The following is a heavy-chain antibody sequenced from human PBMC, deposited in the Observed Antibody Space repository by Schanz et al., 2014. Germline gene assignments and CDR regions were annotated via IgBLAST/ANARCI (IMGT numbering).Heavy chain of an antibody. CDR3: TRLRRADPNGFDG. CDR1: GDTFSKYN. Sequence: QVQLVQSGPEVKKPGSSVKVSCQAFGDTFSKYNIMWVRQVPGQGLEWLGRIMPLRGIGNNAWKFQDRLTITADKSMNITYMELSSLGTEDTAVYYCTRLRRADPNGFDGWGQGTTVTV. CDR2: IMPLRGIG. D-gene: IGHD6-19*01. V-gene: IGHV1-69*02. J-gene: IGHJ6*02.